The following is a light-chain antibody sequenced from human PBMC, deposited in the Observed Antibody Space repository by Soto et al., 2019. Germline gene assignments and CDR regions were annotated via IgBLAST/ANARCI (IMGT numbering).Light chain of an antibody. V-gene: IGKV3-20*01. CDR1: QSVRVNS. Sequence: EIVLTQSPGTLSLSPGERATLSCRASQSVRVNSLAWYQQKGGQAPRLLIYGASSRATGIPDRFSGSGSGTDFTLTISRLEPEDFAVYYCQQYGSSRTFGKGTKVDIK. J-gene: IGKJ1*01. CDR2: GAS. CDR3: QQYGSSRT.